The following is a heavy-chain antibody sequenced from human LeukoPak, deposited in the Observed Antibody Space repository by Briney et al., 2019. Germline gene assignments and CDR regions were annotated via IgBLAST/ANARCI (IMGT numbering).Heavy chain of an antibody. CDR1: GFTFSSYG. Sequence: GRSLRLSCAASGFTFSSYGMHWVRQAPGKGLEWVAVIWYDGSNKYYADSVKGRFTISRDNSKNTLYLQMNSLRAEDTAVYYCAKESPQFDYWGQGILVTVSS. J-gene: IGHJ4*02. CDR3: AKESPQFDY. V-gene: IGHV3-33*06. CDR2: IWYDGSNK.